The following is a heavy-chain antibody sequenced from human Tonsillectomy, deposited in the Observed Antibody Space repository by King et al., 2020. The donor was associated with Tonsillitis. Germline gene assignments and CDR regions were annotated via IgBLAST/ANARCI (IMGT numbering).Heavy chain of an antibody. J-gene: IGHJ4*02. D-gene: IGHD3-16*01. V-gene: IGHV3-66*01. CDR3: ARDLLVWGSYIN. CDR2: IYSGGST. Sequence: VQLVESGGGLVQPGGSLRLSCAASGFTVSSNYMSWVRQAPGKGLEWVAVIYSGGSTYYADSVKGRFTISRDNSKNTLYLQMNSLRAEDTAVYYCARDLLVWGSYINWGQGTLVTVSS. CDR1: GFTVSSNY.